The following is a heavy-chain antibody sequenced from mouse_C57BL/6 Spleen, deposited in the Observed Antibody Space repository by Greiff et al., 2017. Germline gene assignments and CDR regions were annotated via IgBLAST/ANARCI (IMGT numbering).Heavy chain of an antibody. V-gene: IGHV1-69*01. CDR1: GYTFTSYC. D-gene: IGHD1-1*01. Sequence: VQLQQPGAELVMPGASVKLSCKASGYTFTSYCMHWVKQRPGQGLEWIGVIDPSDSYTTYNQKFKGKSTLTVDKSSSTAYMQLSSLTSEDSAVYYCARTTVVAKAMDYWGQGTSVTVSS. CDR2: IDPSDSYT. CDR3: ARTTVVAKAMDY. J-gene: IGHJ4*01.